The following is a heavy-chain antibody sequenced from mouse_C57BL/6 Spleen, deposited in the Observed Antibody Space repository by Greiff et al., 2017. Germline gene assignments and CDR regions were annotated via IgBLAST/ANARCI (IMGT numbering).Heavy chain of an antibody. V-gene: IGHV5-16*01. CDR2: INYDGSST. D-gene: IGHD2-1*01. Sequence: EVKVVESEGGLVQPGSSMKLSCTASGFTFSDYYMAWVRQVPEKGLEWVANINYDGSSTYYLDSLKSRFIISRDNAKNILYLQMSSLKSEDTATYYCAREVGGNYDYAMDYWGQGTSVTVSS. J-gene: IGHJ4*01. CDR1: GFTFSDYY. CDR3: AREVGGNYDYAMDY.